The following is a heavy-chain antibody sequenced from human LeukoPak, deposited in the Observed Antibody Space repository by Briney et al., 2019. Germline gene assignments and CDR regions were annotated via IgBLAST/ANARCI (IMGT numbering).Heavy chain of an antibody. CDR3: ARGSAESDYDSSGFDY. CDR2: INPNSGGA. CDR1: GYTLVGYY. V-gene: IGHV1-2*02. D-gene: IGHD3-22*01. J-gene: IGHJ4*02. Sequence: ASVKVSCKASGYTLVGYYMHWVRQAPGQGLGWMGWINPNSGGANYAQKFQGRVTMIRDTSISTAYMELSRLRSDDTTVYYCARGSAESDYDSSGFDYWGQGALVTVSS.